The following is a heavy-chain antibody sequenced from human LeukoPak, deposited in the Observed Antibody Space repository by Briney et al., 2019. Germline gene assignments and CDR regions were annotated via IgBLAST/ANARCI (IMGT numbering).Heavy chain of an antibody. CDR1: GFTFSSYA. Sequence: GRSLRLSCAASGFTFSSYAMHWVRQAPGKGLEWVAVISYDGSNKYYADSVKGRFTISRDNSRNTLYLQMNSLRAGDTAVYYCAEDWGDGGNSDYWGQGTLVTVSS. CDR2: ISYDGSNK. V-gene: IGHV3-30-3*01. CDR3: AEDWGDGGNSDY. D-gene: IGHD2-15*01. J-gene: IGHJ4*02.